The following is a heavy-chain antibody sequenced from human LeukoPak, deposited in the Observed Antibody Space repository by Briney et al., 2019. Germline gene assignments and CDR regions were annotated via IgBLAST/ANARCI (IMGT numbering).Heavy chain of an antibody. D-gene: IGHD6-13*01. CDR3: AREAIAAAGPDAFDI. CDR2: IYYSGNT. CDR1: GGSISSTTYY. Sequence: SETLSLTCIVSGGSISSTTYYWGWIRQPPGKRLEWIGSIYYSGNTYYNPSLKSRVTISVDKSENQFSLKLSSVTAADTAVYYCAREAIAAAGPDAFDIWGQGTMVTVSS. J-gene: IGHJ3*02. V-gene: IGHV4-39*07.